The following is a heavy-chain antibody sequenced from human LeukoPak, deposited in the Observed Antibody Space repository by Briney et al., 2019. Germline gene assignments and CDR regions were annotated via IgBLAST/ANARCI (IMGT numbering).Heavy chain of an antibody. V-gene: IGHV1-46*01. CDR2: INPSGGST. D-gene: IGHD3-22*01. Sequence: ASVKVSCKASGYTFTSYYMHWVRRAPGQGLEWMGIINPSGGSTSYAQKFQGRVTMTRDTSTSTVYMELSSLRSEDTAVYYCARDAHTYYYDSSGYHADYWGQGTLVTVSS. CDR1: GYTFTSYY. CDR3: ARDAHTYYYDSSGYHADY. J-gene: IGHJ4*02.